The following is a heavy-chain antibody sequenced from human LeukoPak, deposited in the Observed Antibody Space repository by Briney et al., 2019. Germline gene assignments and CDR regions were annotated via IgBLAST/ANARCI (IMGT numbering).Heavy chain of an antibody. V-gene: IGHV3-66*01. Sequence: GGSLRLSCADSGFTVSSNYVSWLRQAPGKGLEWVSVIYSGGRTYYADSVKGRFTISRDNSKNTLYLQMNSLRAEDTAVYYCVREQPRYYDSPYVDYCGHRALGTVSS. CDR1: GFTVSSNY. CDR2: IYSGGRT. J-gene: IGHJ4*01. D-gene: IGHD3-22*01. CDR3: VREQPRYYDSPYVDY.